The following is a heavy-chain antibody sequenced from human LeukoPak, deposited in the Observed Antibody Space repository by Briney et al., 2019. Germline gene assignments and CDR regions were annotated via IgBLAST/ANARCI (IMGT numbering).Heavy chain of an antibody. CDR1: GFTFSSYE. D-gene: IGHD1-26*01. CDR3: ARDLGRWDLGD. CDR2: ITSSGSTI. J-gene: IGHJ4*02. Sequence: GGSLRLSCAASGFTFSSYEMNWVRQAPGKGLEWVSYITSSGSTIYYADSVKGRFTISRDIAKNSLYLQMNSLRAEDTAVYYCARDLGRWDLGDWGQGTLVTVSS. V-gene: IGHV3-48*03.